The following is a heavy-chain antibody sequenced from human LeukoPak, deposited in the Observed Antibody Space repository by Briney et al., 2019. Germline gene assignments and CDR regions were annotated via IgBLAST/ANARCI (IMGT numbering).Heavy chain of an antibody. Sequence: SETLSLTCTVSGDSISSYYWSWIRQPPGKGLEWIGYIYYSGSTNYNPSLKSRVTISVDTSKNQFSLKLSSVTAADTAVYYCARDRVAVAGYYYYGMDVWGQGTTVTVSS. CDR1: GDSISSYY. CDR2: IYYSGST. D-gene: IGHD6-19*01. J-gene: IGHJ6*02. V-gene: IGHV4-59*01. CDR3: ARDRVAVAGYYYYGMDV.